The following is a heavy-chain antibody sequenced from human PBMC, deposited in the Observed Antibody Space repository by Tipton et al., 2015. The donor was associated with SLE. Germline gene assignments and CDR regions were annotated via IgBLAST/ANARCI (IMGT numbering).Heavy chain of an antibody. CDR2: IFHSGGT. D-gene: IGHD2/OR15-2a*01. CDR3: AGDLIGYFQH. CDR1: SASISGVRFY. V-gene: IGHV4-31*03. J-gene: IGHJ1*01. Sequence: TLSLTCTVSSASISGVRFYWSWIRQRPGKGLEWIGYIFHSGGTSYNPSLESRLTISVDTSKNQFSLKLSSVTAADTAVYYCAGDLIGYFQHWGQGTLVTVSS.